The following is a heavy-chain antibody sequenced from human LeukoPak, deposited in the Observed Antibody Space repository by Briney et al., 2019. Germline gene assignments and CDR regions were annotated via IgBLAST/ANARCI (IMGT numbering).Heavy chain of an antibody. D-gene: IGHD1-26*01. CDR3: AKRSPFYFDY. CDR2: ISGSGGSP. Sequence: PGGSLRLPCAASGFTFSNHAMNWVRQAPGKGLEWVSTISGSGGSPYYADSVKGRFTISRDNSKNTVYLQMNSLRAEDTAVYYCAKRSPFYFDYWGQGTLVTVSS. CDR1: GFTFSNHA. V-gene: IGHV3-23*01. J-gene: IGHJ4*02.